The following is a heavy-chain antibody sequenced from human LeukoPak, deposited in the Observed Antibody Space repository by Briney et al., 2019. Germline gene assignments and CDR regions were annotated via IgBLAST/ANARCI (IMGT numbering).Heavy chain of an antibody. CDR3: ASAPRLGYLNTLGY. Sequence: GASVKVSCKASGGTFSSYAISWVRQAPGQGLEWMGGIIPIFGTANYAQKFQGRVTITADESTSTAYMELSSLRSEDTAVYYCASAPRLGYLNTLGYWGQGTLVTVSS. CDR1: GGTFSSYA. CDR2: IIPIFGTA. D-gene: IGHD6-25*01. V-gene: IGHV1-69*13. J-gene: IGHJ4*02.